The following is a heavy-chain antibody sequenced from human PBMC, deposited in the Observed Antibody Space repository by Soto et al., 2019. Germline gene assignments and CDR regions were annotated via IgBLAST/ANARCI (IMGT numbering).Heavy chain of an antibody. Sequence: PGGSLRLSCAASGFTFSNYAMSWVRQAPGKGLELEWVSAISGSGDYTYYADSVKGRFTISRDNSKNTVHLQMNSLRAEDTAVYYCAKDSRIAVAGTSVFWGQGTVVT. CDR2: ISGSGDYT. CDR1: GFTFSNYA. J-gene: IGHJ4*02. CDR3: AKDSRIAVAGTSVF. D-gene: IGHD6-19*01. V-gene: IGHV3-23*01.